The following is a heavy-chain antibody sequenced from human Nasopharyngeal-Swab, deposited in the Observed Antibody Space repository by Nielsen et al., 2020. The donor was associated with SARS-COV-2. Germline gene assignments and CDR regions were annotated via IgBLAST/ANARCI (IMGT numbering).Heavy chain of an antibody. CDR3: AKDWGPVVVVAAGGYYYGMDV. J-gene: IGHJ6*02. CDR2: ISYDGSNK. V-gene: IGHV3-30*18. Sequence: SLKISCAASGFTFSSYGIHWVRPAPGKGLEWVAVISYDGSNKYYADSVKGRFTISRDNSKNTLYLQINSLRAEDTAVYYCAKDWGPVVVVAAGGYYYGMDVWGQGTTVTVSS. CDR1: GFTFSSYG. D-gene: IGHD2-15*01.